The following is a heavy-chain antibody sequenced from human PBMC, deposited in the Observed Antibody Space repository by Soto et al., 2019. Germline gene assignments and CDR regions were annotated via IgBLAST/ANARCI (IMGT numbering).Heavy chain of an antibody. V-gene: IGHV3-23*01. Sequence: GGSLRLSCAASGFTFSNYFMSWVRQAPGKGLEWVSSISGSGDNTYYADSVKGRFTISRDNSKNTLFLQMNSLRAEDTAVYYCAKLPLVLALGFXYWGQGTLVTVSS. CDR2: ISGSGDNT. CDR3: AKLPLVLALGFXY. J-gene: IGHJ4*02. CDR1: GFTFSNYF.